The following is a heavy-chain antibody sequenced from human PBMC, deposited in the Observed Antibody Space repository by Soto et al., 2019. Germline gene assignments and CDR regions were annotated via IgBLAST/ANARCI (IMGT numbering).Heavy chain of an antibody. Sequence: QVQLVESGGGVVQPGRSLRLSCAASGFTFSSYGMHWVRQAPGKGLEWVAVIWYDGSNKYYADSVKGRFTISRDNSKNTLYLQMNSLRAEDTAVYYCARDPGKAAAENWFDPWGQGTLVTVSS. CDR3: ARDPGKAAAENWFDP. CDR1: GFTFSSYG. D-gene: IGHD6-13*01. CDR2: IWYDGSNK. V-gene: IGHV3-33*01. J-gene: IGHJ5*02.